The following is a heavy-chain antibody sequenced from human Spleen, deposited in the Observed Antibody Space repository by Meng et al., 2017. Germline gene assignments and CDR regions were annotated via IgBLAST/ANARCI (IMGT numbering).Heavy chain of an antibody. CDR2: INHSGET. Sequence: QVQLQQWGAGLLRPSETLYLTCAVYGGSFSGSDWNWIRQPPGKGLEWIGEINHSGETDYNPSLQSRVTMSIDTSKNQFSLKLSSVTAADTAVYFCARGPDHAKTGYWGQGTLVTVSS. V-gene: IGHV4-34*01. CDR3: ARGPDHAKTGY. D-gene: IGHD3-9*01. CDR1: GGSFSGSD. J-gene: IGHJ4*02.